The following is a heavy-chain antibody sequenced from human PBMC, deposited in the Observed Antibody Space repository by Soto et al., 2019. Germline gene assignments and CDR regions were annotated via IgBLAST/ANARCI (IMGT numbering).Heavy chain of an antibody. J-gene: IGHJ6*02. CDR1: GFTFSSYS. CDR3: ARSEYGYYYGSYYGMDV. D-gene: IGHD3-22*01. Sequence: GSLRLSCAASGFTFSSYSMNWVRQAPGKGLEWVSYISSSSSTIYYADSVKGRFTISRDNAKNSLYLQMNSLRDEDTAVYYCARSEYGYYYGSYYGMDVWGQGTTVTVSS. CDR2: ISSSSSTI. V-gene: IGHV3-48*02.